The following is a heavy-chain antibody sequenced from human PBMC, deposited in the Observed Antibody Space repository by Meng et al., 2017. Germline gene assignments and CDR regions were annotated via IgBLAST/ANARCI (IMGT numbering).Heavy chain of an antibody. D-gene: IGHD3-10*01. CDR3: ARKFTMVRGIYNWFDP. J-gene: IGHJ5*02. CDR2: INHSGST. CDR1: VGSFIGYY. V-gene: IGHV4-34*01. Sequence: LHQGDAGLLKPAETLAPACLVYVGSFIGYYWSWIRQTPGKGLKWIGEINHSGSTNYNPSLKSRATISVDTSKNQFSLKLSSVTAADTAVYYCARKFTMVRGIYNWFDPWGQGTLVTVSS.